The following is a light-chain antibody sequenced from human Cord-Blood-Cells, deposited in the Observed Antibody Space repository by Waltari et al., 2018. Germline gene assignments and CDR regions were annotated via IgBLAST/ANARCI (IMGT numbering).Light chain of an antibody. Sequence: QSALTQPASVSGSPGQSITNSCTGTSSDVGGYNYVSWYQHHPGNSPKLLIYDVSKXXXXXXXXXXXXXXXXXXXXXISGLXAEDEAYYYCSSYTSSSTLYVFXTGTKVTVL. CDR1: SSDVGGYNY. CDR2: DVS. J-gene: IGLJ1*01. V-gene: IGLV2-14*03. CDR3: SSYTSSSTLYV.